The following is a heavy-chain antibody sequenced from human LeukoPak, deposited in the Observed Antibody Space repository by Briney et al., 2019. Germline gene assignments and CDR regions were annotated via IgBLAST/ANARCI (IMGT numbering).Heavy chain of an antibody. V-gene: IGHV3-30-3*01. CDR3: ARDQRTYYYGSSGFPFNY. CDR2: ISYDGSNK. Sequence: PGRSLRLSCAASGFTFSSYAMHWVRQAPGKGLEWVAVISYDGSNKYYADSVKGRFTISRDNSKNTLYLQMNSLRAEDTAVYYCARDQRTYYYGSSGFPFNYWGQGTLVTVSS. D-gene: IGHD3-22*01. CDR1: GFTFSSYA. J-gene: IGHJ4*02.